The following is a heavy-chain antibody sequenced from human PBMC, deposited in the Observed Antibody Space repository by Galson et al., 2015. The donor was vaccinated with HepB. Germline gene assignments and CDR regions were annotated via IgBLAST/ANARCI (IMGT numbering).Heavy chain of an antibody. CDR2: INPNSGGT. J-gene: IGHJ3*02. Sequence: SVKVSCKASGYTFTGYYMHWVRQAPGQGLEWMGWINPNSGGTNYAQKFQGRVTMTRDTSTSTAYMELRSLRSDDTAVYYCARDGDIVVVPAAMSRSAGDAFDIWGQGTMVTVSS. CDR1: GYTFTGYY. D-gene: IGHD2-2*01. CDR3: ARDGDIVVVPAAMSRSAGDAFDI. V-gene: IGHV1-2*02.